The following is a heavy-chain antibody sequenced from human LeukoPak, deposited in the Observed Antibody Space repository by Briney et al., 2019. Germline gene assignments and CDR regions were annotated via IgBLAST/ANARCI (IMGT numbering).Heavy chain of an antibody. D-gene: IGHD1-26*01. CDR1: GYTLTELS. CDR2: FDPEDGET. CDR3: ATARQKMSRLGYDY. Sequence: ASVKVSCKVSGYTLTELSMHGVRQARGKGRDWMGVFDPEDGETIYAQRFQGRVTMTADTYTDTDYMELSSLRSEDTPVYYCATARQKMSRLGYDYWGQGTLVTVPS. J-gene: IGHJ4*02. V-gene: IGHV1-24*01.